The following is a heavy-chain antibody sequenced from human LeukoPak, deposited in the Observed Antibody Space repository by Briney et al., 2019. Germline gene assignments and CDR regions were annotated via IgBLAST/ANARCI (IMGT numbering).Heavy chain of an antibody. CDR2: ISYDGSNK. CDR3: ARESVWMVAATTHDAFDI. J-gene: IGHJ3*02. CDR1: GFTFSSYG. D-gene: IGHD2-15*01. Sequence: GGSLRLSCAASGFTFSSYGMHWVRQAPGKGLEWVAVISYDGSNKYYADSVKGRFTISRDNSKNTLYLQMNSLRAEDTAVYYCARESVWMVAATTHDAFDIWGQGTMVTVSS. V-gene: IGHV3-30*03.